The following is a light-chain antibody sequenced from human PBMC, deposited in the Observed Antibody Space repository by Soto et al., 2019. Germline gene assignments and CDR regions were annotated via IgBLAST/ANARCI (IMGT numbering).Light chain of an antibody. CDR2: GSS. Sequence: QSVLTQPPSVSGAPGPRVTISCTGSSSNIGAGYDVHWYQQLPGTAPKLLIYGSSNRPSGVPDRFSGSKSGTSAFLAITGLQAEDEADYYCQSYDSSLRGVFGTGTKLTVL. J-gene: IGLJ1*01. CDR1: SSNIGAGYD. CDR3: QSYDSSLRGV. V-gene: IGLV1-40*01.